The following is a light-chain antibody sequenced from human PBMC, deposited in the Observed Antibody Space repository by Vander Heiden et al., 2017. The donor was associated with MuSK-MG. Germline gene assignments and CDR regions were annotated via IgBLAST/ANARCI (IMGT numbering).Light chain of an antibody. CDR2: DVS. CDR3: SSYTSSSTLVV. Sequence: QSALTQPASVSGSPGQSITISCTGTSSDVGGYNYVSWYQQHPGKDPKRRMEDVSNRPSGVSNRFAGSKSGNKASPTISGLQAEDEAEDDCSSYTSSSTLVVFGGGTKLTVL. J-gene: IGLJ2*01. CDR1: SSDVGGYNY. V-gene: IGLV2-14*01.